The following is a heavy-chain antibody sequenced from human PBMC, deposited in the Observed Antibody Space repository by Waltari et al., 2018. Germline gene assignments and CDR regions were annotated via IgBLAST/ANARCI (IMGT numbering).Heavy chain of an antibody. CDR2: IYTSGST. Sequence: QVQLQESGPGLVKPSQTLSLTCTVSGGSISSGSYYWSWIRQPAGKGLEWIGRIYTSGSTNYNPSLKSRVPISVDTSKNQFSLKLSSVTAADTAVYYCARVVKGFYYYYYMDVWGKGTTVTVSS. CDR3: ARVVKGFYYYYYMDV. D-gene: IGHD6-6*01. V-gene: IGHV4-61*02. CDR1: GGSISSGSYY. J-gene: IGHJ6*03.